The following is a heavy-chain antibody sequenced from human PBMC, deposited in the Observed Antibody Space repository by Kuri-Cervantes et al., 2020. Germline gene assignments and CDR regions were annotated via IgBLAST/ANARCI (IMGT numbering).Heavy chain of an antibody. CDR3: AHLGLYSSGWYARTFKRDY. D-gene: IGHD6-19*01. CDR2: ISWNGGSI. CDR1: GFNFEDYA. Sequence: GGSLRLSCAASGFNFEDYAMHWVRQPPGKGLEWVAGISWNGGSIGYAYSVKGRFIISRDNANNSLHLQMNSLRAEDTAVYYCAHLGLYSSGWYARTFKRDYWGQGTLVTVSS. V-gene: IGHV3-9*01. J-gene: IGHJ4*02.